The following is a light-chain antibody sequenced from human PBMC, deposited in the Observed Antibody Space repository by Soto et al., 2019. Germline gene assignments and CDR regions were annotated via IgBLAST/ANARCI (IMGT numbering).Light chain of an antibody. V-gene: IGKV3-11*01. J-gene: IGKJ1*01. CDR3: QQRSNWPPT. CDR1: QSVNNY. Sequence: IVLTQSPATLFLSPGERATLSCRASQSVNNYLAWYQQKPGQAPRLLIYDASNRATGIPARFSGSGSETDFTLTINSLEPEDFAVYYCQQRSNWPPTFGQGTKVEIK. CDR2: DAS.